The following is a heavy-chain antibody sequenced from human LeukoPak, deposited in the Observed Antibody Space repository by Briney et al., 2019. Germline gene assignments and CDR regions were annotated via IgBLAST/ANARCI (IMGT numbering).Heavy chain of an antibody. Sequence: PGSSLRLSCAASGFTFSTYAMHWVRQAPGKGLDWVPDISYDGSNTYYADSVKGPSTISRDNSKSTLYLQMNSLRAEDTAVYYCARDHSMDYGNWFDPWGQGTLVTVSS. CDR1: GFTFSTYA. CDR3: ARDHSMDYGNWFDP. J-gene: IGHJ5*02. V-gene: IGHV3-30*01. CDR2: ISYDGSNT. D-gene: IGHD4-17*01.